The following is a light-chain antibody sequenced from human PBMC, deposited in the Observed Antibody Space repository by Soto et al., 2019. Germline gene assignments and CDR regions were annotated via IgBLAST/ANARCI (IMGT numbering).Light chain of an antibody. J-gene: IGKJ4*01. CDR1: HSVDSN. Sequence: EIVMTQSPGTLSVSTGQGATLSCRASHSVDSNLAWYQQKPGQAPRLLIFGASTRPTGIPDRFSGGGSGTDFTLTISRLEPEDFAVYYCQQFSSYPLTVGGGTKVDIK. CDR2: GAS. CDR3: QQFSSYPLT. V-gene: IGKV3-20*01.